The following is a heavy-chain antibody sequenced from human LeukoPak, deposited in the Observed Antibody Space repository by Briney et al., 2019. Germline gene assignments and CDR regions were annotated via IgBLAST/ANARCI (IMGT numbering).Heavy chain of an antibody. CDR1: GFTFSSYA. CDR3: AKDPVDTAMGIDDY. Sequence: GGFLRLSCAASGFTFSSYAMSWVSQAPGKGVEWVSAISGSGGSTYYADSVKGRFTISRDNSKNTLYLQMNSLRAEDTAVYYCAKDPVDTAMGIDDYWGQGTLVTVSS. D-gene: IGHD5-18*01. V-gene: IGHV3-23*01. CDR2: ISGSGGST. J-gene: IGHJ4*02.